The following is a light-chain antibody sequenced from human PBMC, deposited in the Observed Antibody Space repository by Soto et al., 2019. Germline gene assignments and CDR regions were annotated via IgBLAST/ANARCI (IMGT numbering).Light chain of an antibody. V-gene: IGKV1-39*01. J-gene: IGKJ1*01. CDR2: TAS. CDR1: QSISNY. Sequence: DIQMTQSPSSLSASVGDRVTITCRANQSISNYVNWYQQKPGKAPKLLIYTASSVQSGVPSRFSGSGSGTDCTLTISNLQPEDFATYYCQKSYTTPWTFGQGTKVEIK. CDR3: QKSYTTPWT.